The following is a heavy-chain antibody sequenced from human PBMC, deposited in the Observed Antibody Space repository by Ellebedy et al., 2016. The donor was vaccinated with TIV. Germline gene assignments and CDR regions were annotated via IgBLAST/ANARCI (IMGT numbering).Heavy chain of an antibody. CDR2: IYSGGST. CDR3: ARRPNYYGMDV. Sequence: PGGSLRLSCAGSGFTFSSYAMNWVRQAPGKGLEWVSVIYSGGSTYYADSVKGRFTISRDNSKNTLYLQMNSLRAEDTAVYYCARRPNYYGMDVWGQGTTVTVSS. CDR1: GFTFSSYA. V-gene: IGHV3-53*01. J-gene: IGHJ6*02. D-gene: IGHD6-6*01.